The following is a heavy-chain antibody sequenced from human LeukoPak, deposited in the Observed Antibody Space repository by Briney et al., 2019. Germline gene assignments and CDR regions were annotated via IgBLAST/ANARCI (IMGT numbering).Heavy chain of an antibody. CDR3: ARWQQLGRFFDY. D-gene: IGHD6-13*01. J-gene: IGHJ4*02. Sequence: SETLSLTCTVSGGSISSGGYYWSWIRQPPGKGLEWIGYIYHSGSTYYNPSLKSRVTISVDRSKNQFSLKLSSVTAADTAVYYCARWQQLGRFFDYWGQGTLVTVSS. CDR1: GGSISSGGYY. CDR2: IYHSGST. V-gene: IGHV4-30-2*01.